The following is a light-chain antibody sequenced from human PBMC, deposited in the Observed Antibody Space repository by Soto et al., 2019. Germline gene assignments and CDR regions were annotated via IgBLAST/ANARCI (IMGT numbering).Light chain of an antibody. Sequence: DIQMTQSPSSVFASVGDRVTITCRASHDISYLLVWYQQKPGRAPKLLIYTASSLQSGVPSTFSGSGSGTDFTLTISSLQPEDFSTYYCQQTNTCPLTFGGGTKVDI. V-gene: IGKV1D-12*01. CDR3: QQTNTCPLT. CDR1: HDISYL. CDR2: TAS. J-gene: IGKJ4*01.